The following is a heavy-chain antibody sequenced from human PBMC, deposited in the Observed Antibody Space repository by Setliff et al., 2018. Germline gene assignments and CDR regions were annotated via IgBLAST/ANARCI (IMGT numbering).Heavy chain of an antibody. CDR2: IRSKAYGGTT. V-gene: IGHV3-49*02. J-gene: IGHJ6*02. CDR3: TRVGRQLVYYYYGMDV. D-gene: IGHD6-13*01. Sequence: GASLKISCTASGFTFGDYAMSWVRQAPGKGLEWVGFIRSKAYGGTTEYAASVKGRFTISRDDSKSIAYLQMNSLKPEDTAVYYCTRVGRQLVYYYYGMDVWGQGTLVTVSS. CDR1: GFTFGDYA.